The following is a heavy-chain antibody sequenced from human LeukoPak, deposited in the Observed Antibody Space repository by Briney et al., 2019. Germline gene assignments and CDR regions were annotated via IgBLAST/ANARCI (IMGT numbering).Heavy chain of an antibody. J-gene: IGHJ6*02. D-gene: IGHD2-15*01. CDR2: INHSGST. CDR1: GGSFSGYY. CDR3: ASRSGTYCSGGSCYGHATGPWAYGMDV. V-gene: IGHV4-34*01. Sequence: PSETLPLTCAVYGGSFSGYYWSWIRQPPGKGLEWIGEINHSGSTNYNPSLKSRVTISVDTSKNQFSLKLSSVTAADTAVYYCASRSGTYCSGGSCYGHATGPWAYGMDVWGQGTTVTVSS.